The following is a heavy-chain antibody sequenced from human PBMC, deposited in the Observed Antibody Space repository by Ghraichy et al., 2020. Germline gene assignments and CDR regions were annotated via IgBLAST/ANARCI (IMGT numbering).Heavy chain of an antibody. CDR2: IFHTGRT. J-gene: IGHJ6*02. CDR3: ARVPADYNFGGAGWTYYDGYVMDV. CDR1: SGSVSSGGYY. D-gene: IGHD3-3*01. V-gene: IGHV4-61*08. Sequence: SETLSLTCSVSSGSVSSGGYYWTWIRQPPGKGLEWIGFIFHTGRTNNNPSLKSRVTISLDTSKNQFSMKLNSVTAADTAVYYCARVPADYNFGGAGWTYYDGYVMDVWGQGTTVSVSS.